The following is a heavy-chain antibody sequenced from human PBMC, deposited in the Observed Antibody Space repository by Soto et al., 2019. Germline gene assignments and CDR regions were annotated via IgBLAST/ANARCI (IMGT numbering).Heavy chain of an antibody. D-gene: IGHD6-25*01. CDR2: IYYSGST. V-gene: IGHV4-59*08. CDR1: GGSINNYY. J-gene: IGHJ4*02. CDR3: ARHTSGYIGHDY. Sequence: PSETLSLTCTVSGGSINNYYWSWIRQPPGKGLEWIGYIYYSGSTNYNPSLKSRVAISVDTSKNQFSLKLTSVTAADTAVYYCARHTSGYIGHDYWGQGTLVTVSS.